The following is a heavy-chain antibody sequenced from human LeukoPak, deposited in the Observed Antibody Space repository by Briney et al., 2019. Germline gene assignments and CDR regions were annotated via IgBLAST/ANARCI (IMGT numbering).Heavy chain of an antibody. V-gene: IGHV3-48*03. CDR3: ARDDYVWGSYRRPHAFDI. J-gene: IGHJ3*02. CDR1: GFTFSSYE. CDR2: ISSSGRTM. D-gene: IGHD3-16*02. Sequence: GGSLRLSCAASGFTFSSYEMNWVRQAPGKGLEWVSYISSSGRTMYYADSLKGRFTISRDNAKNSLYLQMNSLRAEDTAVYYCARDDYVWGSYRRPHAFDIWGQGTMVTVSS.